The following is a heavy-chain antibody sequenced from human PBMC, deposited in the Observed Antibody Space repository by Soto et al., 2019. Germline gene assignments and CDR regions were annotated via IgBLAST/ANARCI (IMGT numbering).Heavy chain of an antibody. J-gene: IGHJ6*02. Sequence: GGSLRLSCAASGFTFRFYLMSWVRQAPGKGLEWVSTISGSGGSTFYADSVKGRFTISRDNSKNTVYLQMNTLRAEDTAIYYCSKSVDSGTYYIRYGMDVWGQGTTVTVSS. CDR3: SKSVDSGTYYIRYGMDV. V-gene: IGHV3-23*01. CDR1: GFTFRFYL. CDR2: ISGSGGST. D-gene: IGHD3-10*01.